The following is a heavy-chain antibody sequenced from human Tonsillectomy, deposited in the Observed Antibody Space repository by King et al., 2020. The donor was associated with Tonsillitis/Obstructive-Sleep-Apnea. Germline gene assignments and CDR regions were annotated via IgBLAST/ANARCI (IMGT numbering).Heavy chain of an antibody. Sequence: QLVQSGAEVKKPGESLKISCKGSGYSFTSYWIGWVRQMPGKGLEWMGIIYPGDSDTRYSPSFQGQVTISADKSLSTAYLQWSSLKASDTAMYYCARLPEYCDIWTGYYYYYYMDVWGKGTTVTVSS. CDR2: IYPGDSDT. CDR3: ARLPEYCDIWTGYYYYYYMDV. D-gene: IGHD3-9*01. CDR1: GYSFTSYW. J-gene: IGHJ6*03. V-gene: IGHV5-51*01.